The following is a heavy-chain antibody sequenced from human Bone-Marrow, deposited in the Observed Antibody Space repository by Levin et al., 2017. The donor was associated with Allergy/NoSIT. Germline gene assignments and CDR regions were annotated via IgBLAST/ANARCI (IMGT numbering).Heavy chain of an antibody. CDR1: GGTFSSYA. J-gene: IGHJ6*03. V-gene: IGHV1-69*13. CDR3: AFGPMTTVTTSGKNYYYYYMDV. D-gene: IGHD4-17*01. CDR2: IIPIFGTA. Sequence: SVKVSCKASGGTFSSYAISWVRQAPGQGLEWMGGIIPIFGTANYAQKFQGRVTITADESTSTAYMELSSLRSEDTAVYYCAFGPMTTVTTSGKNYYYYYMDVWGKGTTVTVSS.